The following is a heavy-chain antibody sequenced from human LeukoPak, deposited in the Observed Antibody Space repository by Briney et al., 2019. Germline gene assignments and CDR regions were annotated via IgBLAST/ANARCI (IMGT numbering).Heavy chain of an antibody. CDR3: ARDDCGSTSCYWGSYYYYGMDV. V-gene: IGHV3-48*04. Sequence: GGSLRLSCAASGFTFSSYAMSWVRQAPGKGLEWVSYISSSGSTIYYADSVKGRFTISRDNAKNSLYLQMNSLRAEDTAVYYCARDDCGSTSCYWGSYYYYGMDVWGQGTTVTVSS. CDR1: GFTFSSYA. D-gene: IGHD2-2*01. J-gene: IGHJ6*02. CDR2: ISSSGSTI.